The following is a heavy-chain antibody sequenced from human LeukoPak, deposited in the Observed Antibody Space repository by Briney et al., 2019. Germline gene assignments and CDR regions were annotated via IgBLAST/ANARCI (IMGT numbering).Heavy chain of an antibody. CDR3: AREQIFGVVIVKSYFDF. J-gene: IGHJ4*02. Sequence: PGGSLRLSCAASGFTFSNYWMSWVRQAPGKGLEWVANIKQDGSEKYYVDSVKGRFTISRDNAKNSLYLQVDGLRAEDRAVYYCAREQIFGVVIVKSYFDFWGQGTLVTVSS. V-gene: IGHV3-7*01. CDR1: GFTFSNYW. CDR2: IKQDGSEK. D-gene: IGHD3-3*01.